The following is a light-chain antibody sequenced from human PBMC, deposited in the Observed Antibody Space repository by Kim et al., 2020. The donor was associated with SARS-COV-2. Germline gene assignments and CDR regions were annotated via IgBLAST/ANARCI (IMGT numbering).Light chain of an antibody. CDR1: SSNNGSNY. V-gene: IGLV1-47*01. Sequence: RVTISCSGSSSNNGSNYVYWYQQLPGTAPKLLIYRNNQRPSGVPDRFSGSKSGTSASLAISGLRSEDEADYYCAAWDDSLSGLYVFGTGTKVTVL. CDR2: RNN. CDR3: AAWDDSLSGLYV. J-gene: IGLJ1*01.